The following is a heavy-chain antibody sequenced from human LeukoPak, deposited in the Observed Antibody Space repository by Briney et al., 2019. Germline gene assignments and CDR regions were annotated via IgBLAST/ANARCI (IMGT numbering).Heavy chain of an antibody. V-gene: IGHV3-23*01. CDR3: AKDRSYYGSGTRDY. CDR1: GFTFSSYA. Sequence: GGSLRLSCAASGFTFSSYAMSWVRQAPGKELEWVSAICGSGGSTYYADSVKGRFTISRDNSKNTLYLQMNSLRAEDTAVYYCAKDRSYYGSGTRDYWGQGTLVTVSS. D-gene: IGHD3-10*01. CDR2: ICGSGGST. J-gene: IGHJ4*02.